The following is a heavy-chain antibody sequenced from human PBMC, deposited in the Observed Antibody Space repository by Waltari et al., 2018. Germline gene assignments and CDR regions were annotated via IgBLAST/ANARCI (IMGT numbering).Heavy chain of an antibody. V-gene: IGHV3-7*01. D-gene: IGHD2-2*01. CDR1: GFIFSRYW. CDR3: AKSRGFEY. Sequence: EVQLVESGGGLVQPGGSLRLSGGASGFIFSRYWMSWVRQTPGKGLEWVANINYDGSQKYYVDSVKGRFTISRDNAKNSVYLQMNSLRVEDTAVYYCAKSRGFEYWGQGTLITVSS. J-gene: IGHJ4*02. CDR2: INYDGSQK.